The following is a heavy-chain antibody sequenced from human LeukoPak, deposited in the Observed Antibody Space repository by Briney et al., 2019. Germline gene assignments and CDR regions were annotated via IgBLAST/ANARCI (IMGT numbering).Heavy chain of an antibody. CDR3: ARHLAPYRPFHD. Sequence: SETLSLTCTVSGASISTYYWTWVRQPPGKGLEWIGSMYTSVTTKYNPSLKSRGTISVDTSKNRSSLNLISVSAADTAVYYCARHLAPYRPFHDWGQGSLVTVSS. CDR1: GASISTYY. J-gene: IGHJ4*02. V-gene: IGHV4-4*09. D-gene: IGHD1-14*01. CDR2: MYTSVTT.